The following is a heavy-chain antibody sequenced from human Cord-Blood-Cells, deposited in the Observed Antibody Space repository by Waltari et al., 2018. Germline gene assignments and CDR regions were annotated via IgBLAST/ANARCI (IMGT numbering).Heavy chain of an antibody. CDR3: TRLSGSYGY. D-gene: IGHD1-26*01. CDR2: IRSKANSYAT. J-gene: IGHJ4*02. CDR1: GFTFSGSV. V-gene: IGHV3-73*02. Sequence: EVQLVESGVGLVQPGGSLKLSCAASGFTFSGSVMHWARQASGKGLEWVGRIRSKANSYATAYAASVKGRFTISRDDSKNTVYLQMNSLKTEDTAVYYCTRLSGSYGYWGQGTLVTVSS.